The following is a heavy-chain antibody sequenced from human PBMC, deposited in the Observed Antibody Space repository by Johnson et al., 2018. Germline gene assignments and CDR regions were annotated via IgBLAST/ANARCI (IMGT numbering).Heavy chain of an antibody. D-gene: IGHD6-13*01. V-gene: IGHV3-23*04. Sequence: EVRLVEAGGGLVQPGGSRRLSCAASGFTFSSYAMSWVRQAQGKGLEWVSAFSGSGGRTDYADPVMGRFTISRDNSKNTQYLQMNRLRAEDTAVYYCAKGQHSCWYLKWFDPLGQGTLVTVTS. CDR3: AKGQHSCWYLKWFDP. CDR2: FSGSGGRT. CDR1: GFTFSSYA. J-gene: IGHJ5*02.